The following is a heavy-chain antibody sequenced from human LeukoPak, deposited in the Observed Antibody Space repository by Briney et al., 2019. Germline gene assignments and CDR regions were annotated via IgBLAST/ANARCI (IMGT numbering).Heavy chain of an antibody. Sequence: PGGSLRLSCAASGFTFSDYYMSWIRQAPGKGLEWVSYISSGSTIYYTESVKGRFTISRDKSKNSLSPQMTSLRAEDTAVYYCARVEVGGIAAAGMLYWGQGTLVTVSS. CDR3: ARVEVGGIAAAGMLY. D-gene: IGHD6-13*01. CDR1: GFTFSDYY. J-gene: IGHJ4*02. CDR2: ISSGSTI. V-gene: IGHV3-11*01.